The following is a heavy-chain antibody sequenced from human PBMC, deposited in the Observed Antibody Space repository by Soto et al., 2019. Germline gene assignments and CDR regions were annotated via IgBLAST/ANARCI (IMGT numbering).Heavy chain of an antibody. CDR3: ARVNPYSGNAFDY. Sequence: QVQLQESGPGLVKPSQTLSLTCTVSGGSISSGDYYWSWIRQHPGKGLQWIGYIYYSGITYYNPSLKSRLTISLDTSKNQFSLNLTSMTAADTAVYYCARVNPYSGNAFDYWGQGTLVTVSS. V-gene: IGHV4-31*03. D-gene: IGHD5-12*01. CDR1: GGSISSGDYY. CDR2: IYYSGIT. J-gene: IGHJ4*02.